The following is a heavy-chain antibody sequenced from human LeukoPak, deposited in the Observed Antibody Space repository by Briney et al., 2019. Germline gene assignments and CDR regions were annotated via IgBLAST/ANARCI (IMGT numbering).Heavy chain of an antibody. Sequence: GGSLRLSCAASGFTFSSYSMHWVRQAPGKGLEWVAFIRYDGSNKYYADSLKGRFTISRDNSKNTLYLQMNSMRAEDTAVYYCARDHYGSNWFDPWGQGTLVTVSS. V-gene: IGHV3-30*02. CDR3: ARDHYGSNWFDP. CDR2: IRYDGSNK. J-gene: IGHJ5*02. CDR1: GFTFSSYS. D-gene: IGHD3-10*01.